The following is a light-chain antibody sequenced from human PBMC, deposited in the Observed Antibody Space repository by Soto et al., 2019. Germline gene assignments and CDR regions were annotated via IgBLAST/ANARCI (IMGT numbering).Light chain of an antibody. J-gene: IGKJ4*01. CDR2: AVS. CDR3: LQDFTYPLT. V-gene: IGKV1-6*01. CDR1: QDIRNE. Sequence: AIQMTQSPSSLSASVGERVTITCRASQDIRNELAWYQQKPGQAPNLLIYAVSNLQSGVPSRFSGSGSGTDFTLTISSLQPEDFATYYCLQDFTYPLTFGGGTKVAIK.